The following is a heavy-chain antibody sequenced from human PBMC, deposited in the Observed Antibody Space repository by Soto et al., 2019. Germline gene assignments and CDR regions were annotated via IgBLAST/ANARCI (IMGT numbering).Heavy chain of an antibody. CDR1: RGTFSSYA. V-gene: IGHV1-69*13. CDR3: ARGAYYYDSSGYSRFDP. J-gene: IGHJ5*02. Sequence: GASVKVSCKASRGTFSSYAISWVRQAPGQGLEWMGGIIPIFGTANYAQKFQGRVTITADESTSTAYMELSSLRSEDTAVYYCARGAYYYDSSGYSRFDPWGQGTLVSVSS. CDR2: IIPIFGTA. D-gene: IGHD3-22*01.